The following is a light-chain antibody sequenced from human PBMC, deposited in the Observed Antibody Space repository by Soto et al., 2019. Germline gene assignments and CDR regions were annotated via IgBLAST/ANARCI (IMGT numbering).Light chain of an antibody. V-gene: IGKV3-11*01. CDR1: QSVSSY. CDR2: DAS. J-gene: IGKJ4*01. Sequence: EIVLTHSPATLSLSPGERATLSCRASQSVSSYLAWYQQKPGQAPRLLFYDASNRATGIPARFSGSGSGTDFTLTISSLEPEDFAVYYCQQRSNWPLTFGGGTKVEIK. CDR3: QQRSNWPLT.